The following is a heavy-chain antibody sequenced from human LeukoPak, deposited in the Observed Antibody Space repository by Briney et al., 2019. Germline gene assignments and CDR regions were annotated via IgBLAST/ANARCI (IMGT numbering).Heavy chain of an antibody. Sequence: ASVKVSCKASGYTFTSYGISWVRQAPGQGVEWMGWISAYNGNTNYAQKLQGRVTMTTDTSTSTAYMELRSLRSDDTAVYYCARGADYYGSGSRDYGMDVWGKGTTVTVSS. CDR3: ARGADYYGSGSRDYGMDV. V-gene: IGHV1-18*04. J-gene: IGHJ6*04. CDR1: GYTFTSYG. CDR2: ISAYNGNT. D-gene: IGHD3-10*01.